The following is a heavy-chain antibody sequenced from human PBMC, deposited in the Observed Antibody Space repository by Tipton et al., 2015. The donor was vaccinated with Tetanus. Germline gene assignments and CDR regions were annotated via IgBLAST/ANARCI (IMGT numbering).Heavy chain of an antibody. CDR3: ARGRGGYSNGQKEDV. D-gene: IGHD5-18*01. J-gene: IGHJ6*02. CDR2: INHSGST. V-gene: IGHV4-34*01. Sequence: GLVKPSETLSLTCAAYGGSFSGYYWSWIRQPPGKGLEWIGEINHSGSTNYNPSLKSRVPISVDTSKNKFSLKLSSVTAADTAVYYWARGRGGYSNGQKEDVWGQGTTVTVSS. CDR1: GGSFSGYY.